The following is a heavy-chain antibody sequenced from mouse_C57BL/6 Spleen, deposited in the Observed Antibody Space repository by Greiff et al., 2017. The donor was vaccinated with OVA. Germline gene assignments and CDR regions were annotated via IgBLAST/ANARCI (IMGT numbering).Heavy chain of an antibody. CDR1: GYTFTDYY. V-gene: IGHV1-26*01. CDR2: INPNNGGT. D-gene: IGHD1-1*01. CDR3: ARRLLREYYFDY. Sequence: VQLQQSGPELVKPGASVKISCKASGYTFTDYYMNWVKQSHGKSLEWIGDINPNNGGTSYNQKFKGKATLTVDKSSSTAYMELRSLTSEDSAVYYCARRLLREYYFDYWGQGTTLTVSS. J-gene: IGHJ2*01.